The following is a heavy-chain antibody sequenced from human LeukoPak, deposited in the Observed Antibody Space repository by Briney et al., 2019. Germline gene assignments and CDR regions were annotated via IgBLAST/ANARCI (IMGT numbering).Heavy chain of an antibody. J-gene: IGHJ4*02. Sequence: GGSLRLSCAASGFTVSSNYMSWVRQAPGKGLEWVSVIYSCGSTYYADSVKGRFTISRDNAKNSLYLQMNSLRAEDTALYYCARVSDISVAAYFDYWGQGTLVTVSS. V-gene: IGHV3-66*01. CDR2: IYSCGST. CDR1: GFTVSSNY. D-gene: IGHD6-19*01. CDR3: ARVSDISVAAYFDY.